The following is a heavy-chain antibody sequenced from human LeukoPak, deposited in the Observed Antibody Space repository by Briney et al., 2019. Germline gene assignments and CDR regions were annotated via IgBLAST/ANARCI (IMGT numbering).Heavy chain of an antibody. CDR1: GYTFTSNY. Sequence: RASVKVSCKAFGYTFTSNYMHWVRQAPGQGPEWMGVISPSGGSTTYAQKFQGRVTTTADESTSTAYMELSSLRSEDTAVYYCARATLSRYFDWLLPAFDYWGQGTLVTVSS. D-gene: IGHD3-9*01. V-gene: IGHV1-46*01. J-gene: IGHJ4*02. CDR2: ISPSGGST. CDR3: ARATLSRYFDWLLPAFDY.